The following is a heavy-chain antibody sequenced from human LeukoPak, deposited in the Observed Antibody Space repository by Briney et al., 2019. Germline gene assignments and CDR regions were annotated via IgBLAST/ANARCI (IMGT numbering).Heavy chain of an antibody. CDR2: ISYDGTTK. D-gene: IGHD4-23*01. Sequence: GGSLRLSCAASGFTFSNYGMHWVRQAPGKGLEWVALISYDGTTKYYADSVKGRFTISRDDHRNTLYLQMNSLTAVDTAVYYCARGHSGGVWGQGTLVTVSS. J-gene: IGHJ4*02. V-gene: IGHV3-30*03. CDR1: GFTFSNYG. CDR3: ARGHSGGV.